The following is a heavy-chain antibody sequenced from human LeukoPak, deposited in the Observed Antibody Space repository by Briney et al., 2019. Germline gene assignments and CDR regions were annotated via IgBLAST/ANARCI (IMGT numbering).Heavy chain of an antibody. CDR1: GGSISSYY. V-gene: IGHV4-59*01. J-gene: IGHJ4*02. Sequence: SETLSLTCTVSGGSISSYYWSWIRQPPGKGLEWIGYIYYSGSTNYNPSLKSRVTISVDTSKNQFSLKLSSVTAADTAVYCCARARPDCTNGVCSPFDYWGQGTLVTVSS. D-gene: IGHD2-8*01. CDR3: ARARPDCTNGVCSPFDY. CDR2: IYYSGST.